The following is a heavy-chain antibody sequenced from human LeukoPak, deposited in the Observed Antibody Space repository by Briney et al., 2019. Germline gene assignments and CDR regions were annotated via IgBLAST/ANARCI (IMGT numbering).Heavy chain of an antibody. V-gene: IGHV1-69-2*01. CDR2: VDPEDGET. Sequence: ASVKVSCKVSGYTFTDYYMHWVQQAPGKGLEWMGLVDPEDGETIYAEKFQGRVTITADTSTDTAYMELSSLRSEDTAVYYCATDSRYCTNGVCYNTPIDYWGQGTLVTVSS. D-gene: IGHD2-8*01. CDR3: ATDSRYCTNGVCYNTPIDY. J-gene: IGHJ4*02. CDR1: GYTFTDYY.